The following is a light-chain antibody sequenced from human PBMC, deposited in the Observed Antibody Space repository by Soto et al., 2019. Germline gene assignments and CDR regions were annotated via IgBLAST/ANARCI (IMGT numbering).Light chain of an antibody. Sequence: DIQMTQSPSSLSASVGDRVTITCRASHGINNYLAWYQQKPGEVPKLLIYTASTLKPGVPSRFSGSGSGTDFTLTISSLQPEDVATYYCQKYDSAPRKFGQGTKVDIK. CDR2: TAS. V-gene: IGKV1-27*01. J-gene: IGKJ1*01. CDR1: HGINNY. CDR3: QKYDSAPRK.